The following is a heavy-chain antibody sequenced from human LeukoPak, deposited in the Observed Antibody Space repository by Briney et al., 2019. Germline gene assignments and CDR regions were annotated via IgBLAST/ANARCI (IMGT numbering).Heavy chain of an antibody. Sequence: PGGSLRLSCAASGFTFGNYWMNWVRQSPGIGLEWVANIKKDGSETHYVDSVKGRFTISRDNAKNSLYLQMNSLRAEDTAVYYCANPSRMIDYWGQGTLVTVSS. CDR3: ANPSRMIDY. J-gene: IGHJ4*02. CDR1: GFTFGNYW. CDR2: IKKDGSET. V-gene: IGHV3-7*03.